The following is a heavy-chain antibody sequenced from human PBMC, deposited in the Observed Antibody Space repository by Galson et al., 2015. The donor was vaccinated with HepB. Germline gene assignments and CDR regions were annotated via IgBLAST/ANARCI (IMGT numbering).Heavy chain of an antibody. D-gene: IGHD6-19*01. CDR3: AREASGWDFPGWFDP. CDR1: GYTLTSYA. Sequence: SVKVYCKASGYTLTSYAMNWVRQAPGQGLEWMGWINTNTGNPTYAQGFTGRFVFSLDTSVSTAYLQISSLKAEDTGVYYCAREASGWDFPGWFDPWGEGTLVTVAS. J-gene: IGHJ5*02. V-gene: IGHV7-4-1*02. CDR2: INTNTGNP.